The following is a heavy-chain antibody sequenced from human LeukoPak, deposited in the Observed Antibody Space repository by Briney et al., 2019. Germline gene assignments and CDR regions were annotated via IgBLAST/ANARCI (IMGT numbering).Heavy chain of an antibody. CDR3: ARVRYCDY. Sequence: GGSLRLSCAASGFTFSSFRMHWVRQAPGEALMWVSRINSDGSSTNYADSVKGRFTISRDNAKNTLYLQMNSLRAEDTAVYYCARVRYCDYWGQGTLVTVSS. D-gene: IGHD1-14*01. CDR2: INSDGSST. CDR1: GFTFSSFR. V-gene: IGHV3-74*01. J-gene: IGHJ4*02.